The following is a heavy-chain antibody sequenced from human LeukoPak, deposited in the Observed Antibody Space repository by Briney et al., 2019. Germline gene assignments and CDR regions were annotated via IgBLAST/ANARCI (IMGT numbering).Heavy chain of an antibody. J-gene: IGHJ4*02. D-gene: IGHD2-2*01. Sequence: AGGSLRLSCAASGFIFSSYWMSWVRQAPGKGLEWVANIKEDGSEKYYVDSVKGRFTISRDNAKNSLDLQMNSLRAEDTAVYYCARSTLAGRTSYFDYWGQGTLVPVSS. V-gene: IGHV3-7*01. CDR3: ARSTLAGRTSYFDY. CDR1: GFIFSSYW. CDR2: IKEDGSEK.